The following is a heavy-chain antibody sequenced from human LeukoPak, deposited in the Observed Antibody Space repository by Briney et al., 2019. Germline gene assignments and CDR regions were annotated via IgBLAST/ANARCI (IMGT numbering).Heavy chain of an antibody. D-gene: IGHD3-16*01. CDR1: GFTFDDYG. CDR2: ISSGSSFK. V-gene: IGHV3-21*01. Sequence: GGSLRLSCAASGFTFDDYGMSWVRQAPGKGLEWVSSISSGSSFKYYADSVKGRFTISRDNAKNSLYLQMNSLRAEDTAVYYCATGGGFSDYWGQGTLVTVSS. CDR3: ATGGGFSDY. J-gene: IGHJ4*02.